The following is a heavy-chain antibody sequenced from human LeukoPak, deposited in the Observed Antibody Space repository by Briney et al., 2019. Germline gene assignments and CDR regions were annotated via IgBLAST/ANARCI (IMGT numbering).Heavy chain of an antibody. D-gene: IGHD3-22*01. CDR3: ARHIVVVSNDAFDI. V-gene: IGHV1-18*01. CDR1: GYTFTNYG. Sequence: ASVKVSCKASGYTFTNYGITWVRQAPGQGLEWMGWISAFNANTNYAQKLQGRVTMTTDTSTSTAYMELRSLRSDDTAMYYCARHIVVVSNDAFDIWGQGTMVTVSS. CDR2: ISAFNANT. J-gene: IGHJ3*02.